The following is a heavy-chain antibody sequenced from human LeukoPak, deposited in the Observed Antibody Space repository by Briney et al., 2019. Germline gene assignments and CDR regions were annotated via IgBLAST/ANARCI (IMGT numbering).Heavy chain of an antibody. D-gene: IGHD3-10*01. CDR3: ARRSTYYYGSKPFDY. CDR1: GFTFDDYS. J-gene: IGHJ4*02. CDR2: INHSGST. V-gene: IGHV4-34*01. Sequence: GSLRLSCTASGFTFDDYSMSWVRQPPGKGLEWIGEINHSGSTNYNPSLKSRVTISVDTSENQFSLKLSSVTAADTAVYYCARRSTYYYGSKPFDYWGQGTLVTVSS.